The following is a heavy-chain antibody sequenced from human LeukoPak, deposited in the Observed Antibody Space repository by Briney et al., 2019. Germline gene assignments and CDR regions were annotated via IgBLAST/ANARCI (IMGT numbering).Heavy chain of an antibody. CDR3: ARGFSGPFDY. Sequence: GGSLRLSCAASGFTVSSNHMSWVRQAPGKGLEWVSVIYSGGSTYYADSVKGRFTISRDNSKNTLYLQMNSLRAEDTSVYYCARGFSGPFDYWGQGTLVTVSS. J-gene: IGHJ4*02. CDR2: IYSGGST. V-gene: IGHV3-66*01. D-gene: IGHD6-19*01. CDR1: GFTVSSNH.